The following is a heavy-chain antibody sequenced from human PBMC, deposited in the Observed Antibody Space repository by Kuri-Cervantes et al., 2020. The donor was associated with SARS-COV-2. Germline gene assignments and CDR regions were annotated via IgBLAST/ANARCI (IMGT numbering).Heavy chain of an antibody. CDR3: AREMKEGAVMGAFDI. Sequence: GGSLRLSCAASGFTFSSYAMSWVRQAPGKGLEWVSVIYSGGSTYYADSVKGRFTISRDNSKNTLYLQMNSLRAEDTAVYYCAREMKEGAVMGAFDIWAKGQWSPSPQ. V-gene: IGHV3-53*01. D-gene: IGHD1-26*01. CDR2: IYSGGST. J-gene: IGHJ3*02. CDR1: GFTFSSYA.